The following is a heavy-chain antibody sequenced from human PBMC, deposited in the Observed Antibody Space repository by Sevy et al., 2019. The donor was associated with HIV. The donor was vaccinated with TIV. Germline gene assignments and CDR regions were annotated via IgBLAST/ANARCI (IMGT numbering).Heavy chain of an antibody. J-gene: IGHJ6*02. CDR2: ISYDGHMK. V-gene: IGHV3-30-3*01. D-gene: IGHD3-10*01. CDR1: GFTFSTHA. Sequence: GGSLRLSCTASGFTFSTHAAHWVRQAPGKGLEWVAVISYDGHMKYYADSVKGRFTISRDNSKSALYTDMNSLRPDDTARYYCARGGSGSFDPFYYYYDMDVWGQGTTVTVSS. CDR3: ARGGSGSFDPFYYYYDMDV.